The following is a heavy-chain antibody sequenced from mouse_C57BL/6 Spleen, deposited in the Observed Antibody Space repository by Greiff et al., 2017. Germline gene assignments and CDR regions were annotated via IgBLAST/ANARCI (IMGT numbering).Heavy chain of an antibody. CDR1: GFSLTSYG. J-gene: IGHJ4*01. CDR3: ASYDDGVGYAMDY. D-gene: IGHD2-12*01. V-gene: IGHV2-2*01. Sequence: VKLMESGPGLVQPSQSLSITCTVSGFSLTSYGVHWVRQSPGKGLEWLGVIWSGGSTDYNAAFISRLSISKDNSKSQVFFKMNSLQADDTAIYYCASYDDGVGYAMDYWGQGTSVTVSS. CDR2: IWSGGST.